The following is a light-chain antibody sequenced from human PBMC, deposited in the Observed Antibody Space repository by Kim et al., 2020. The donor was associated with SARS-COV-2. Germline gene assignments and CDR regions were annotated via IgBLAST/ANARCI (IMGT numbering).Light chain of an antibody. CDR1: TGSVTSDQY. J-gene: IGLJ3*02. CDR2: DTS. CDR3: LLSYRDPRGV. Sequence: TDASPSGSSTGSVTSDQYPYEIQQKPGPAPRTLIFDTSRSHSWTPARFSGSLLGARAALTLSGAQPEDEADYYCLLSYRDPRGVFGGGTQLTVL. V-gene: IGLV7-46*01.